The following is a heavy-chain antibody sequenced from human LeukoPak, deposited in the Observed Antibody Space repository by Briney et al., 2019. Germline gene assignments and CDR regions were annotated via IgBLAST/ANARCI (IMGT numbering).Heavy chain of an antibody. J-gene: IGHJ5*02. Sequence: SVKVSCKASGGTFSSYAISWVRQAPGQGLEWMGGIIPIFGTANYAQKFQGRVTITTDESTSTAYMELSSLRSEDTAVYYCAVVVVTAAPNWFDPWGQGTLVTVSS. CDR1: GGTFSSYA. V-gene: IGHV1-69*05. D-gene: IGHD2-2*01. CDR3: AVVVVTAAPNWFDP. CDR2: IIPIFGTA.